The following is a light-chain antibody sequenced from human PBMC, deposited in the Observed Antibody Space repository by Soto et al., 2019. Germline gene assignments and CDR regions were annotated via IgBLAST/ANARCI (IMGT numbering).Light chain of an antibody. CDR2: GVS. CDR3: QQCGSPPWT. CDR1: QTISSNF. V-gene: IGKV3-20*01. Sequence: EIVLTQSPGTLSLSPGEGATLACRASQTISSNFLAWYQQKPGPPPRLLIYGVSIRATGIPDRFSGSGSGTDFTLTISRLEPEDFAVYYCQQCGSPPWTFGQGTTVEIK. J-gene: IGKJ1*01.